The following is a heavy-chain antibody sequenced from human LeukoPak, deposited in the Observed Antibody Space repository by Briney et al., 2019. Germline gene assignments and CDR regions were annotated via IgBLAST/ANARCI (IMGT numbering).Heavy chain of an antibody. J-gene: IGHJ4*02. V-gene: IGHV3-21*01. CDR3: ARDVSAACRFDY. D-gene: IGHD6-6*01. Sequence: GGSLRLSCAASGFTFSSYSMNWVRQAPGKGLEWVSSISSSSSYIYYADSVKGRFTISRDNAKNSLYLQMNSLRAEDTAVYYCARDVSAACRFDYWGQGTLVTVSS. CDR1: GFTFSSYS. CDR2: ISSSSSYI.